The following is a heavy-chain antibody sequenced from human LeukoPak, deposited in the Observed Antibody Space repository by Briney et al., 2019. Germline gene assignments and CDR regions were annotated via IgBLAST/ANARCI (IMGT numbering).Heavy chain of an antibody. J-gene: IGHJ4*02. CDR2: INHSGST. D-gene: IGHD3-22*01. V-gene: IGHV4-34*01. CDR1: GGSFSGYY. CDR3: ARHPSSGYYLIDY. Sequence: SETLSLTCAVYGGSFSGYYWSWIRQPPGKGLEWIGEINHSGSTNYNPSLKSRVTISVDTSKNQFSLKLSSVTAADTAVYYCARHPSSGYYLIDYWGQGTLVTVSS.